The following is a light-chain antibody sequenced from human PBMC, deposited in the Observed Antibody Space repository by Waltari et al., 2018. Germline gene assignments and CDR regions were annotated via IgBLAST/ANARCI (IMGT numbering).Light chain of an antibody. CDR1: QSVGRS. Sequence: EIVLTQSPGTLSLSQGERATLSCRASQSVGRSLAWYQRKPGQAPRLLIYDTSNRATGIPERFRGSGSGTDFSLTISRLEPEDFAVYYCQMYVRLPVTFGQGTKVEIK. CDR2: DTS. CDR3: QMYVRLPVT. V-gene: IGKV3-20*01. J-gene: IGKJ1*01.